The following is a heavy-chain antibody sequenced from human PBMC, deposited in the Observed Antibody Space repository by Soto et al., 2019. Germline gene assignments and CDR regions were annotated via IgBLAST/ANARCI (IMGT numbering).Heavy chain of an antibody. CDR2: IYPGDSDT. V-gene: IGHV5-51*01. CDR1: GYSFTSYW. D-gene: IGHD3-10*01. Sequence: GESLKISCKGSGYSFTSYWIGWVRQMPGKGLEWMGIIYPGDSDTRYSPSFQGQVTISADKSISTAYLQWSSLKASDTAMYYCARRPGVWFGELPGGAFDIWGQGTMVTVSS. CDR3: ARRPGVWFGELPGGAFDI. J-gene: IGHJ3*02.